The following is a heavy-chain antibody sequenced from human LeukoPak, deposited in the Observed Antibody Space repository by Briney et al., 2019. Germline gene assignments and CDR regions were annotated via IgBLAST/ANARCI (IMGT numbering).Heavy chain of an antibody. CDR2: ISGSGGST. J-gene: IGHJ6*02. CDR1: GFTFSSYA. D-gene: IGHD5/OR15-5a*01. Sequence: GGSLRLSCAASGFTFSSYAMSWVRQAPGKGLEWVSAISGSGGSTYNADSVKGRFTISRDNSKNTLYLQMNSLRAEDTAVYYCAKSSLSVPYYYYGMDVWGQGTTVTVSS. V-gene: IGHV3-23*01. CDR3: AKSSLSVPYYYYGMDV.